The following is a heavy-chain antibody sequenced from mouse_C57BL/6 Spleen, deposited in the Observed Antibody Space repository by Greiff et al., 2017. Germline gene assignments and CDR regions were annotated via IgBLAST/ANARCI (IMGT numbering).Heavy chain of an antibody. CDR3: ARISTPSHDYAMDY. CDR2: IWSGGRT. J-gene: IGHJ4*01. CDR1: GFSLTSYG. Sequence: VKLVESGPGLVQPSQSLSITCTVSGFSLTSYGVHWVRQSPGKGLEWLGVIWSGGRTDYNAAFISRLSISQDNSKSQVFFKMNILQAYDTAIYYFARISTPSHDYAMDYWGQGTSVTVSS. V-gene: IGHV2-2*01. D-gene: IGHD2-1*01.